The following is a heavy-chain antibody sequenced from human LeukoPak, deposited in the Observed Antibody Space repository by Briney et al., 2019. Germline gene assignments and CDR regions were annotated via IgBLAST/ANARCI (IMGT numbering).Heavy chain of an antibody. Sequence: PGGSLRLSCAASGFTFSVYEMSWVCQAPGKGLEWVSYISRSGTDIYYADSVKGRFTTSRDNAKHSLYLQMNSLRAEDTAVYYCARLPSRTYSDYFDYWGQGTLVTVSS. CDR1: GFTFSVYE. D-gene: IGHD3-10*01. CDR3: ARLPSRTYSDYFDY. V-gene: IGHV3-48*03. J-gene: IGHJ4*02. CDR2: ISRSGTDI.